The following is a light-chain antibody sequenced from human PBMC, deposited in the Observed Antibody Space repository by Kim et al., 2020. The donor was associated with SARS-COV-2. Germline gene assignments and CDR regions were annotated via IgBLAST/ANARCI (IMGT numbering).Light chain of an antibody. J-gene: IGLJ2*01. CDR2: QDN. V-gene: IGLV3-1*01. CDR1: KLGDKY. Sequence: QGQTASITCSGDKLGDKYVCWYQQKPGQSPVLVIYQDNKRPSGIPERFSGSNSGNTATLTVSGTQAMDEADYYCQAWDSSTPRVVFGGGTQLTVL. CDR3: QAWDSSTPRVV.